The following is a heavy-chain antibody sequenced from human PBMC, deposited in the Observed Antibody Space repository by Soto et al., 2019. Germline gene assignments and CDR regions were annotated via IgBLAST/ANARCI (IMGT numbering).Heavy chain of an antibody. V-gene: IGHV1-69*08. J-gene: IGHJ6*02. D-gene: IGHD3-22*01. Sequence: QVQLVQSGAEVKKPGSSVKVSCKASGGTFSSYTISWVRQAPGQGLEWMGRIIPILGIANYAQKFQGRVTITADKSTSTAYMELSSLRSEDTAVYYCAREDYYDSSGYYYYYGMDVWGQGTTVTVSS. CDR1: GGTFSSYT. CDR3: AREDYYDSSGYYYYYGMDV. CDR2: IIPILGIA.